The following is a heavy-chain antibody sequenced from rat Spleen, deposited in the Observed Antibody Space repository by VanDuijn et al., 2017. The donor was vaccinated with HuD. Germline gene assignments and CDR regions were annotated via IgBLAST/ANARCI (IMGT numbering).Heavy chain of an antibody. CDR3: ARLGITLGAGHWFAY. CDR2: ITNTGGST. V-gene: IGHV5-31*01. J-gene: IGHJ3*01. D-gene: IGHD1-2*01. CDR1: GFTFNNYW. Sequence: EVQLVESGGGLVQPGRSLKLSCVASGFTFNNYWMTWIRQAPGKGLEWVASITNTGGSTYYPDSVKGRFTISRDNAKNTQYLQMDSLRSEDTATYYCARLGITLGAGHWFAYWGQGTLVTVSS.